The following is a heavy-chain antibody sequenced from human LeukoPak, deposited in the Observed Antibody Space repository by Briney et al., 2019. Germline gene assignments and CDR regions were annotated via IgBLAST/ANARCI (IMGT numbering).Heavy chain of an antibody. CDR3: SGGGIAVIDY. J-gene: IGHJ4*02. CDR1: GFTFNTYA. V-gene: IGHV3-53*01. D-gene: IGHD3-16*02. CDR2: IYSGGST. Sequence: GGSLRLSCAASGFTFNTYAMSWVRQAPGKGLEWFSVIYSGGSTYYADSVKGRFTISRDNSKNTLYLQMNSLRAEDTAVYYCSGGGIAVIDYWGQGTLVTVSS.